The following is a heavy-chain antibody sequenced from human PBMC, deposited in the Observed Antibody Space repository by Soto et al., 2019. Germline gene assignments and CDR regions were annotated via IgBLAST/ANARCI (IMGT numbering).Heavy chain of an antibody. D-gene: IGHD3-22*01. CDR1: GDSISSGGYS. J-gene: IGHJ2*01. CDR2: IYQSGST. Sequence: SETLSLTCAVSGDSISSGGYSWNWIRQPPGKGLEWIGYIYQSGSTYYNPSLKSRVTISVDWSKNQFALELSSVTAADTAVYYCARESRSSRYDSSGYSQFWFFDLWGRGTLVTV. CDR3: ARESRSSRYDSSGYSQFWFFDL. V-gene: IGHV4-30-2*01.